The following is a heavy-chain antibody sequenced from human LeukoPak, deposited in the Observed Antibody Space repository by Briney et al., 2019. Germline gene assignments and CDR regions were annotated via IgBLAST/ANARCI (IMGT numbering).Heavy chain of an antibody. Sequence: SETLSLTCTVSGGSISSYYWSWIRQPPGKGLEWIGSVYHSGSTYYNPSLKSRVTISVDTSRNQFSLKLGSVTAADTAVYYCARDVIYYYDSSGYFDYWGQGTLVTVSS. CDR2: VYHSGST. J-gene: IGHJ4*02. D-gene: IGHD3-22*01. CDR1: GGSISSYY. CDR3: ARDVIYYYDSSGYFDY. V-gene: IGHV4-38-2*02.